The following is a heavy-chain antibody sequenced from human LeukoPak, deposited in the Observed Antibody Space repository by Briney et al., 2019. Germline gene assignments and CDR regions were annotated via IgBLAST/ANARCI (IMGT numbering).Heavy chain of an antibody. V-gene: IGHV1-46*01. CDR2: INPSGGST. D-gene: IGHD6-19*01. J-gene: IGHJ4*02. CDR3: AREGGGEQCLTIDY. Sequence: ASVKVSCKASGYTFTSYYMHWVRQAPGQGLEWMGRINPSGGSTSYAQKFQGRVTMTRDTSTSTVYMDLSRLGSEDTAVYYCAREGGGEQCLTIDYWGQGTLVTVSS. CDR1: GYTFTSYY.